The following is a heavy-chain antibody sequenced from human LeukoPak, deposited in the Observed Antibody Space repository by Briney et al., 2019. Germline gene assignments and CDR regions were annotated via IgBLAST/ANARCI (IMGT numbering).Heavy chain of an antibody. D-gene: IGHD3-3*01. Sequence: PGGSLRLSCAASGFTFSNYAMSWVRQAPGKGLEWVSRINSDGSSTSYADSVKGRFTISRDNAKNTLYLQMNSLRAEDTAVYYCATTSTIFGVYYGMDVWGQGTTVTVSS. CDR3: ATTSTIFGVYYGMDV. CDR2: INSDGSST. V-gene: IGHV3-74*01. J-gene: IGHJ6*02. CDR1: GFTFSNYA.